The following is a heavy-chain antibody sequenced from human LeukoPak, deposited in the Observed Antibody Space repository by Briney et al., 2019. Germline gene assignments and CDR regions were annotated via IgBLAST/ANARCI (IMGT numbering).Heavy chain of an antibody. Sequence: GGSLRLSCAASGFTFSSYEMNWVRQAPGKGLEWVSYISSGSTIYYADSVKGRFTISRDNAKNSLYLQMNSLRAEDTAVYYCARDSALWGNDGGYFDYWGQGTLVTVSS. CDR3: ARDSALWGNDGGYFDY. CDR1: GFTFSSYE. J-gene: IGHJ4*02. V-gene: IGHV3-48*03. CDR2: ISSGSTI. D-gene: IGHD1-1*01.